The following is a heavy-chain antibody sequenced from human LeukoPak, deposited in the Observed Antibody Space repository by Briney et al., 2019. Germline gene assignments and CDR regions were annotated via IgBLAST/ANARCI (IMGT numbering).Heavy chain of an antibody. J-gene: IGHJ4*02. Sequence: ASVKVSCEASGGTFSSYAISWVRQAPGQGLEWMGGIIPIFGTANYAQKFQGRVTITADESTSTAYMELSSLRSEDTAVYYCARGIAAAGETSTYWGQGTLVTVSS. D-gene: IGHD6-13*01. V-gene: IGHV1-69*13. CDR1: GGTFSSYA. CDR3: ARGIAAAGETSTY. CDR2: IIPIFGTA.